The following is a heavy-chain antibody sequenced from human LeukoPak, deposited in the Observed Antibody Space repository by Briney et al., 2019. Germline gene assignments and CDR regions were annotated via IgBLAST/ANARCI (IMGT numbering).Heavy chain of an antibody. Sequence: GGSLRLSRAASGFTFSSYNMNWVRQAPGKGLEWVSYISSSSSTIYYADSVKGRFTISRDNAKNSLYLQMNSLRAEDTAVYYCARGRGSNLVNYYYMDVWGKGTTVTVSS. CDR3: ARGRGSNLVNYYYMDV. V-gene: IGHV3-48*01. J-gene: IGHJ6*03. D-gene: IGHD6-13*01. CDR1: GFTFSSYN. CDR2: ISSSSSTI.